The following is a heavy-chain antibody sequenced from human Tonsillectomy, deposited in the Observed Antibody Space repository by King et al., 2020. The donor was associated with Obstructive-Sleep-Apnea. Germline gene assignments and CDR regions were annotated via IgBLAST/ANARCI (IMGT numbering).Heavy chain of an antibody. CDR3: AGVGITMVRGVIWYFDY. V-gene: IGHV3-30-3*01. CDR2: ISYDGSNK. J-gene: IGHJ4*02. CDR1: GFTFSSYA. Sequence: QLVESGGGVVQPGRSLRLSCAASGFTFSSYAMHLVRQAPGKGLEWVAVISYDGSNKYYADSVKGRFTISRDNSKNTLYLQMNSLRAEDTAVYYCAGVGITMVRGVIWYFDYWGQGTLVTVSS. D-gene: IGHD3-10*01.